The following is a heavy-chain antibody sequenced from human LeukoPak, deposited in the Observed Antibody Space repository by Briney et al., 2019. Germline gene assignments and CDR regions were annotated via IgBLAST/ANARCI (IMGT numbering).Heavy chain of an antibody. Sequence: SETLSLACAVYGGSFSGYYWSWIRQPPGKGLEWIGEINHSGSTNYNLSLKSRVTISVDTSKNQFSLKLSSVTAADTAVYYCARGPWRIVGAVGAGYWFDPWGQGTLVTVSS. V-gene: IGHV4-34*01. J-gene: IGHJ5*02. CDR2: INHSGST. CDR3: ARGPWRIVGAVGAGYWFDP. CDR1: GGSFSGYY. D-gene: IGHD1-26*01.